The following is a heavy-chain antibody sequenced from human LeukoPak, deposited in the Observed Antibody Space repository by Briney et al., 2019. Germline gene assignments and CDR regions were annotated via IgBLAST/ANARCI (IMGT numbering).Heavy chain of an antibody. CDR1: GFTFSSYA. CDR3: ARVSVDGSGPDY. CDR2: ISYDGSNK. Sequence: GSLRLSCAASGFTFSSYAMHWVRQAPGKGLEWVAVISYDGSNKYYADSVKGRFTISRDNSKNTLYLQMNSLRAEDTAVYYCARVSVDGSGPDYWGQGTLVTVSS. D-gene: IGHD3-10*01. V-gene: IGHV3-30*04. J-gene: IGHJ4*02.